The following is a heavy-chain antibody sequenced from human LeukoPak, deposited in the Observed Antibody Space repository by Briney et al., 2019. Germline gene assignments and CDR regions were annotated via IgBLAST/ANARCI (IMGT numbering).Heavy chain of an antibody. Sequence: GGSLRLXCAASGFTFDDYAMHWGRQAPGKGLEWVSLISGDGGSTYYADSVKGRFTISRDNSKNSLYLQMNSLRTEDTALYYCAKSGSSAFDYWGQGTLVTVSS. V-gene: IGHV3-43*02. CDR1: GFTFDDYA. D-gene: IGHD6-6*01. CDR3: AKSGSSAFDY. J-gene: IGHJ4*02. CDR2: ISGDGGST.